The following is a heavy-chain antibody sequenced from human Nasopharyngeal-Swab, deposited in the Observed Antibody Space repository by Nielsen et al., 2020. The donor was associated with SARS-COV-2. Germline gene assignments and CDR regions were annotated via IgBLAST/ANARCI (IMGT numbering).Heavy chain of an antibody. Sequence: GESLKISCAASGFTFSSYSMNWVRQAPGKGLEWVSSISSSSSYIYYADSVKGRFTISRNNAKNTLYLQMNSLRAEDTAVYYCARVHMDAFDIWGQGTMVTVSS. CDR1: GFTFSSYS. CDR3: ARVHMDAFDI. CDR2: ISSSSSYI. J-gene: IGHJ3*02. V-gene: IGHV3-21*01. D-gene: IGHD2-21*01.